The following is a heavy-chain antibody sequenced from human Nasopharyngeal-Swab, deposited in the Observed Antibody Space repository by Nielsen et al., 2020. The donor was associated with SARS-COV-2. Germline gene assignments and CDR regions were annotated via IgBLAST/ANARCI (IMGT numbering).Heavy chain of an antibody. J-gene: IGHJ4*02. V-gene: IGHV3-21*01. CDR1: GFTFSSYS. Sequence: GESLKISCAASGFTFSSYSMNWVRQAPGKGLEWVSSISSSSSYIYYADSVKGRFTISRDNAKNSLYLQMNSLRAEDTAVYYCARDPYYHGSGSSGYWGQGTLVTVSS. CDR2: ISSSSSYI. D-gene: IGHD3-10*01. CDR3: ARDPYYHGSGSSGY.